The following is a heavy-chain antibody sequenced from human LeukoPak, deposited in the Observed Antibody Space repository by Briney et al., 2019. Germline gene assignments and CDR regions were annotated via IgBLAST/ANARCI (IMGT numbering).Heavy chain of an antibody. CDR1: GGSIGSSGFY. V-gene: IGHV4-39*07. D-gene: IGHD3-3*01. CDR3: ARCRYYDFWSGYCHFDY. J-gene: IGHJ4*02. Sequence: SETLSLTCKVSGGSIGSSGFYWGWIRQPPGKGLEWIGSIYYPESTHYNPSLKSRVTISVDTSKNQFSLKLSSVTAADTAVYYCARCRYYDFWSGYCHFDYWGQGTLVTVSS. CDR2: IYYPEST.